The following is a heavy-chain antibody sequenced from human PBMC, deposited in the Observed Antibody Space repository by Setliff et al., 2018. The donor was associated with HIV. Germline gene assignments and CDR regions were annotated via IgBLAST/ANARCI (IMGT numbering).Heavy chain of an antibody. CDR1: GFTLSSYW. Sequence: PGGSLRLSCAASGFTLSSYWMHWVRQTPGKGLVWVSRINSDGGSTTYADSVKGRFTMSRDNAKNTLYLQMNSLRAEDTAVYYCARVYYDSPWAFDIWGQGTMVTVS. D-gene: IGHD3-22*01. J-gene: IGHJ3*02. CDR3: ARVYYDSPWAFDI. CDR2: INSDGGST. V-gene: IGHV3-74*01.